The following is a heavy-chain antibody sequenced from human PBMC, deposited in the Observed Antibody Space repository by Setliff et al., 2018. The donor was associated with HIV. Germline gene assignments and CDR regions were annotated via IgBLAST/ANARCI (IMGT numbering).Heavy chain of an antibody. CDR1: GYIFTNYW. D-gene: IGHD3-3*01. CDR2: IYPGDSDT. V-gene: IGHV5-51*01. Sequence: GESLKISCKGSGYIFTNYWLGWVRQMPGKGLESMGIIYPGDSDTRYSPSFQGQVTISADRSISTAYLQWSSLKASDTAIYFCARVIKNFWSGYHFDFWGQGTLVTVSS. CDR3: ARVIKNFWSGYHFDF. J-gene: IGHJ4*02.